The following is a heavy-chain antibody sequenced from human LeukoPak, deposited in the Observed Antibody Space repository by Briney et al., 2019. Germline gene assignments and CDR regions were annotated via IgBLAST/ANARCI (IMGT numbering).Heavy chain of an antibody. CDR1: GGSISSSNW. CDR3: ARGRYYDSSGYSRYFDY. Sequence: PSGTLSLTCAVSGGSISSSNWWSWVRQPPGKGLEWIGEIYHSGSTNYNPSLKSRVTISVDKSKNQFSLKLSSVTAADTAVYYCARGRYYDSSGYSRYFDYWGQGTLVTVSS. J-gene: IGHJ4*02. D-gene: IGHD3-22*01. CDR2: IYHSGST. V-gene: IGHV4-4*02.